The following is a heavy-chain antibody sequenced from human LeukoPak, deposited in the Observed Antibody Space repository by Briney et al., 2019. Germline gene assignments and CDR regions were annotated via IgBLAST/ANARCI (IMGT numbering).Heavy chain of an antibody. Sequence: PGGSLRLSCAVSGFTFSDYAMAWVRQAPGKGLEWVSGISGSGGTTYYADSVRGRFTISRDNSKNTLDLQMNSLRAEDTAVYYCATVRGPDVWGQGTTVTVSS. CDR2: ISGSGGTT. CDR1: GFTFSDYA. V-gene: IGHV3-23*01. J-gene: IGHJ6*02. CDR3: ATVRGPDV.